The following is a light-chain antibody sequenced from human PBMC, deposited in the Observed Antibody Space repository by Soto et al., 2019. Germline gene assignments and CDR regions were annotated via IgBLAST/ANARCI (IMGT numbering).Light chain of an antibody. CDR3: QQYGSSPPRT. CDR2: VAS. J-gene: IGKJ1*01. Sequence: IQMTQSPSSLSASVGDRVTITCRASQSISNYLNWYQQKPGKAPKLLLYVASSWSSGVPSRFSGSGSGTDFSLTISSLQPEDFAVYYCQQYGSSPPRTFGQGTKVDIK. CDR1: QSISNY. V-gene: IGKV1-39*01.